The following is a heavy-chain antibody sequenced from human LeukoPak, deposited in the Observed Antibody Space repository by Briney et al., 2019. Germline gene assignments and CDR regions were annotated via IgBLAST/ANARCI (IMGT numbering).Heavy chain of an antibody. J-gene: IGHJ4*02. V-gene: IGHV3-7*01. CDR1: GFTFSPYW. CDR3: ARDWSAVAAPDYFDY. D-gene: IGHD6-19*01. Sequence: GGSLRLSCAASGFTFSPYWVTWVRQAPGKGLEWVANINQDGSEKLYVDSVQGRFTSSRDNAKNSLYLQMNSLTAEDTAVYFCARDWSAVAAPDYFDYWGQGTLVTVSS. CDR2: INQDGSEK.